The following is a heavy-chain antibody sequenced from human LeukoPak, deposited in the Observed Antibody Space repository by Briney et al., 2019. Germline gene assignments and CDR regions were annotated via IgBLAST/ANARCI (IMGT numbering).Heavy chain of an antibody. V-gene: IGHV3-33*01. CDR2: IWYDGSKR. CDR1: GFTFRNYG. D-gene: IGHD2-2*01. CDR3: ARDYCSTSFCYDN. J-gene: IGHJ4*02. Sequence: GGSLRLSCAAPGFTFRNYGMHWVRQSPDKGLKWVPAIWYDGSKRLYADSVKGRFTISRDDSENALYLQMNSLRAEDTALYYCARDYCSTSFCYDNWGQGTLVTVSS.